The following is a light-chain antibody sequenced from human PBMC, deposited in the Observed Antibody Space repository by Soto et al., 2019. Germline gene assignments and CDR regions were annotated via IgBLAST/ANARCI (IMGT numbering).Light chain of an antibody. CDR2: QDN. CDR3: LAWHSSTYV. J-gene: IGLJ1*01. V-gene: IGLV3-1*01. Sequence: SYELTQPSSVSVSPGQTASITCSGDKLGNKYASWYQQKPGQSPVLVIYQDNNRPSGIPERFSGSNSGNTATLTISGTQAMDEADYYCLAWHSSTYVFGTGTKLTVL. CDR1: KLGNKY.